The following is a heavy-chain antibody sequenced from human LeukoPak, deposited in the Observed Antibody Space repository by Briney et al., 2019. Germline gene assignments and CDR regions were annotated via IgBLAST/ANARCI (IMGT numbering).Heavy chain of an antibody. CDR2: INPNSGGT. Sequence: ASVKVSCKASGYTFTGYYMHWVPQAPGQGLEWMGWINPNSGGTNYAQKFQGRVTMTRDTSISTAYMELSRLRSDDTAVYYCARDRSSSWYSSSWENWFDPWGQGTLVTVSS. D-gene: IGHD6-13*01. CDR3: ARDRSSSWYSSSWENWFDP. J-gene: IGHJ5*02. CDR1: GYTFTGYY. V-gene: IGHV1-2*02.